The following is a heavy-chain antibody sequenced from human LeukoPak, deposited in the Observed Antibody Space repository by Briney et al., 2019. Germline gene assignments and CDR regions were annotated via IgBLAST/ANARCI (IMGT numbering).Heavy chain of an antibody. CDR1: GFTVSSNF. D-gene: IGHD1-26*01. Sequence: QPGGSLRLSCAASGFTVSSNFMGWVRRTPEKGLEWVSLIYSGGSTYYADSVKGRFTISRDNSKNTLYLQMNSLRAEDTAVYYCAKAGWERTTTNFGMDVWGQGTTVTVSS. CDR3: AKAGWERTTTNFGMDV. J-gene: IGHJ6*02. V-gene: IGHV3-66*01. CDR2: IYSGGST.